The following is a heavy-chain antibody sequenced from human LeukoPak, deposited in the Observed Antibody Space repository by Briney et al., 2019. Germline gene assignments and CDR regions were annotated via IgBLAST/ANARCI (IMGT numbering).Heavy chain of an antibody. CDR2: ISSSSSYI. Sequence: GGSLRLSCAASGFTFSSYSMNWVRQAPGKGLEWVSSISSSSSYIYYADSVKGRFTISRDNAKNSLYLQMNSLRAEDTAVYYCTRPSYGDYEGYYYGMDVWGQGTTVTVSS. V-gene: IGHV3-21*01. J-gene: IGHJ6*02. CDR1: GFTFSSYS. CDR3: TRPSYGDYEGYYYGMDV. D-gene: IGHD4-17*01.